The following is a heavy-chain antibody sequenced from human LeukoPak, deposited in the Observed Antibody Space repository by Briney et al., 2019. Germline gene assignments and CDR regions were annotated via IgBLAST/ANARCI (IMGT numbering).Heavy chain of an antibody. D-gene: IGHD6-13*01. CDR1: GFTVSSNY. CDR2: IYSGGST. CDR3: ARDDRSPRYYYGMDV. V-gene: IGHV3-53*01. Sequence: GGSLRLSCAASGFTVSSNYMSWVRQAPGKGLEWVSVIYSGGSTYYADSVKGRFTISRDNPKNTLYLQMNSLRAEDTAVYYCARDDRSPRYYYGMDVWGKGTTVTVSS. J-gene: IGHJ6*04.